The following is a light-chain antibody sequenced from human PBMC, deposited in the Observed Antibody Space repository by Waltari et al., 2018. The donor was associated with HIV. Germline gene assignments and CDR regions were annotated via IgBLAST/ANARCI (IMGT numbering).Light chain of an antibody. CDR1: SSDVGNYNL. CDR3: SSYGGSSIWR. Sequence: QSALTQPASVSGSPGQSITISCTGTSSDVGNYNLVSWYQQHPGKAPKLIIYEAIKRPSGVSDRIPGAKSASTSSLTISGLQADDDADYFCSSYGGSSIWRFGGGTKLTVL. V-gene: IGLV2-23*01. CDR2: EAI. J-gene: IGLJ2*01.